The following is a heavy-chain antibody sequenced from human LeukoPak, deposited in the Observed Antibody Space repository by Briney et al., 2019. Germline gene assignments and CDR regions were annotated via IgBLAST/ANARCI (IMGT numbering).Heavy chain of an antibody. CDR3: AMYRGQTGYYWSYYYYLDV. CDR2: ISGGSSTM. D-gene: IGHD3-9*01. J-gene: IGHJ6*03. Sequence: HSGGSLRLSCAASGFTFSDYSMNWVRQAPGKGLEWVSYISGGSSTMYYADSVKGRFTISRDNAQNSLYLQMNSLKAEHTAVYYCAMYRGQTGYYWSYYYYLDVWGIGTTVTVSS. V-gene: IGHV3-48*01. CDR1: GFTFSDYS.